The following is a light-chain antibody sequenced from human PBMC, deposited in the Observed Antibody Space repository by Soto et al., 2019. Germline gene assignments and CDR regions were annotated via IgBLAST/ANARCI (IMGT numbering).Light chain of an antibody. Sequence: QSVLTQSPSVSGAPRQSVNISCSGNNSNIGSNAVHWYQQLPGKAPKLLMYYNDMLPSGVSDWFSGSKSGTSASLAISGLQSEDEGDYYCATWDDRLTAWVFGGGTKLTVL. CDR1: NSNIGSNA. V-gene: IGLV1-36*01. CDR2: YND. J-gene: IGLJ3*02. CDR3: ATWDDRLTAWV.